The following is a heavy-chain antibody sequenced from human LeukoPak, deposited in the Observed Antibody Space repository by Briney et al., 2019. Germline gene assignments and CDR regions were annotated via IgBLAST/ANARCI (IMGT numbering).Heavy chain of an antibody. V-gene: IGHV4-34*01. CDR3: ARDTSYSSSPRNPPDGMDV. Sequence: PSETLSLTCAVYGGSFSSYCWSWIRQPPGKGLEWIGEINHSGSTNYNASLKSRVTISVDTSKNQFSLKLSSVTAADTAVYYCARDTSYSSSPRNPPDGMDVWGQGTTVTVSS. D-gene: IGHD6-13*01. CDR1: GGSFSSYC. CDR2: INHSGST. J-gene: IGHJ6*02.